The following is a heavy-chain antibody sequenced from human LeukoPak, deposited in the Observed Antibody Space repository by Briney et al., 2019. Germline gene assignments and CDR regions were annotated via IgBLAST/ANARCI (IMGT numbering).Heavy chain of an antibody. CDR3: SKSHSGWYLYYFDY. CDR2: IYSGGST. V-gene: IGHV3-53*01. Sequence: GESLTLSCAASGFTVSSNYLSWVRQAPGKGLEWVSVIYSGGSTYYADSVKGRITISRDNSKNTLYLQMNILKAEDTDIDSCSKSHSGWYLYYFDYWGQGTLVTVSS. J-gene: IGHJ4*02. D-gene: IGHD6-19*01. CDR1: GFTVSSNY.